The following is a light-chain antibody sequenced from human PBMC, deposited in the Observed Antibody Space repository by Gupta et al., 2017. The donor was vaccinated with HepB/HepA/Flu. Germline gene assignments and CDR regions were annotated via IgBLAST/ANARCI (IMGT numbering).Light chain of an antibody. Sequence: DIQMTQSPSTLSASVGDRVTITCRASQSISSWLAWYQQKPGKAPKLLIYKASRVESGVPSRFSGSGSGTEFTLTISSLQPDDFATYYCQQENSCPLTFGGGTKVEIK. CDR2: KAS. V-gene: IGKV1-5*03. J-gene: IGKJ4*01. CDR3: QQENSCPLT. CDR1: QSISSW.